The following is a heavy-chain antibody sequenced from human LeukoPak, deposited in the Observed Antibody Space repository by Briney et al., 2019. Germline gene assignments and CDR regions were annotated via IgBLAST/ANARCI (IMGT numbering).Heavy chain of an antibody. D-gene: IGHD1-26*01. Sequence: SVKVSCKASGGTFISYAISWVGQAPGQGLEWRGGIIPICGTPNYAQKFQGRLTITADESTSTAYMELSSLRSEDTAVYYCAREVLVGATGWFDPWGQGTLVTVSS. CDR3: AREVLVGATGWFDP. J-gene: IGHJ5*02. CDR2: IIPICGTP. V-gene: IGHV1-69*13. CDR1: GGTFISYA.